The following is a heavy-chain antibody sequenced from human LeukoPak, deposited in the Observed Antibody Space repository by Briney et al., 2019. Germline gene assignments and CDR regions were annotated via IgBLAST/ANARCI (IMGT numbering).Heavy chain of an antibody. D-gene: IGHD7-27*01. CDR3: ARDRDWGSSDPFDY. CDR2: INPGRGNT. V-gene: IGHV1-46*01. CDR1: GYTFTSYY. Sequence: GASVKDSCKASGYTFTSYYMHWVRQVPGQGLEWMGIINPGRGNTNYAQNFHGRVTLTRDTSTSTIYMELSSLRSEDTAVYYCARDRDWGSSDPFDYWGQGTLVTVSS. J-gene: IGHJ4*02.